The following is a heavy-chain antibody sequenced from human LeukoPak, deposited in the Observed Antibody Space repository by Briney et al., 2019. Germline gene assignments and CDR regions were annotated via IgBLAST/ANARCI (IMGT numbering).Heavy chain of an antibody. CDR2: IKQDGSEK. Sequence: GGSLRLSCAASGFTFSSYWMSWVRQAPGKGLEWVANIKQDGSEKYYVDSVKGRFTISRDNAKNSLYLQMNSLRAEDTAVYYCARGREDSAGTVVTQPGGEYYFDYWGQGTLVTVSS. D-gene: IGHD4-23*01. V-gene: IGHV3-7*01. CDR1: GFTFSSYW. CDR3: ARGREDSAGTVVTQPGGEYYFDY. J-gene: IGHJ4*02.